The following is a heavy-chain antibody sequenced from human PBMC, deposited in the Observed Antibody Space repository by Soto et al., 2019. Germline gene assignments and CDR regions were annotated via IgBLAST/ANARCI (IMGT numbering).Heavy chain of an antibody. D-gene: IGHD3-9*01. CDR1: GYTFTSYY. J-gene: IGHJ5*02. V-gene: IGHV1-46*01. CDR2: INPSGGST. Sequence: APVKVSCKASGYTFTSYYMHWVRQAPGQGLEWMGIINPSGGSTSYAQKFQGRVTITRDTSASTAYMELSSLRSEDTAVYYCARVSTEGHYDILTGYYSLTRFDPLGQGTLVTGSS. CDR3: ARVSTEGHYDILTGYYSLTRFDP.